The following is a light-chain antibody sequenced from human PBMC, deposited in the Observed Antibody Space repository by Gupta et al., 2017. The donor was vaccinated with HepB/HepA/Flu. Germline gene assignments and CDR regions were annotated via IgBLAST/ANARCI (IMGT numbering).Light chain of an antibody. J-gene: IGLJ2*01. V-gene: IGLV3-1*01. CDR3: QAWDSSTVV. Sequence: SYELTQPPSVSVSPGQTASITCSGDKLGHKYVCWYQQKPGQSPVLVIYQDTKRPSGIPERFSGSNSGNTATLTISGTQPMDEADYYCQAWDSSTVVFGGGTKLTGL. CDR2: QDT. CDR1: KLGHKY.